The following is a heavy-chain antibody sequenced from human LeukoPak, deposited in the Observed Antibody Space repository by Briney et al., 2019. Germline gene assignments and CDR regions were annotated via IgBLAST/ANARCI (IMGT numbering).Heavy chain of an antibody. CDR1: GGSISSGGYY. Sequence: SETLSLTCTVSGGSISSGGYYWSWIRQHPGKGLEWIGYIYYSGSTNYNPSLKSRVTISVDTSKNQFSLKLSSVTAADTAVYYCARGNYDFPGKPNWFDPWGQGTLVTVSS. D-gene: IGHD3-3*01. V-gene: IGHV4-61*08. CDR2: IYYSGST. J-gene: IGHJ5*02. CDR3: ARGNYDFPGKPNWFDP.